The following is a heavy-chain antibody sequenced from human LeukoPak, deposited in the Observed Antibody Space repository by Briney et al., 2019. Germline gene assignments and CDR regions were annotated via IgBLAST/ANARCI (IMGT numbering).Heavy chain of an antibody. V-gene: IGHV3-23*01. D-gene: IGHD4-23*01. CDR3: AKDATPRNSIWDYFGK. Sequence: GSLRLSCVASGFSFDICAMSWVRRAPVKGQEWVSSIGGPTETFYADSVKGRFTVSRDNSQNTLYLQMNSLRAEDTAVYYCAKDATPRNSIWDYFGKWGQGALVTVST. CDR1: GFSFDICA. J-gene: IGHJ4*02. CDR2: IGGPTET.